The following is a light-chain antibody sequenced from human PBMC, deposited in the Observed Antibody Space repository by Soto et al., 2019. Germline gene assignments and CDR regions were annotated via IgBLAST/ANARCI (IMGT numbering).Light chain of an antibody. CDR1: QSISPW. Sequence: DIQMTQSPSTLSASVGDRVTITCRASQSISPWLAWYQQKPGTAPKLLIYKASSLESGVPSRFSGSGSGTEFTLTISSLQPDDFATYYCQHYNSYSEAFGQGTKVDIK. CDR2: KAS. V-gene: IGKV1-5*03. J-gene: IGKJ1*01. CDR3: QHYNSYSEA.